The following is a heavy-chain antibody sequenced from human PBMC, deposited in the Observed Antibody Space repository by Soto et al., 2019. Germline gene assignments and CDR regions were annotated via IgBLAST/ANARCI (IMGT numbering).Heavy chain of an antibody. CDR2: IIPIFGTA. J-gene: IGHJ5*02. Sequence: QVQLVPSGAEVKKPGASVKVSCKASGGTFSSYAISWERQAPGPGLEWLGGIIPIFGTANYAQKFQGRVTITADETTSTAYMKLSSMRSEDTSMYYSARDQGGGYCSSTSCYTEGWFDPSGQGTLVTVSS. D-gene: IGHD2-2*02. CDR3: ARDQGGGYCSSTSCYTEGWFDP. CDR1: GGTFSSYA. V-gene: IGHV1-69*01.